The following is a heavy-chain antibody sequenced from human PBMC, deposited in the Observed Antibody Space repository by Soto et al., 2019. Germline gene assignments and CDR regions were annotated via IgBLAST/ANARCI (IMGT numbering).Heavy chain of an antibody. CDR1: GASISNGYYS. J-gene: IGHJ4*02. Sequence: QVQLQEPGPRLVEPSHTLSLTFTVSGASISNGYYSWSWIRQSPGTGLEWIGHIHSGGTTYSNPSLQSRLHISVDMSKNQFYLKLSSLTAADTAVYYCARGPSGDKVDYWGQGTLVTVSS. D-gene: IGHD1-26*01. CDR2: IHSGGTT. CDR3: ARGPSGDKVDY. V-gene: IGHV4-30-4*01.